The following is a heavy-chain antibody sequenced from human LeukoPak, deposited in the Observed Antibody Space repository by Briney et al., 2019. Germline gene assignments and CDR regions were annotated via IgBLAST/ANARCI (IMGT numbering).Heavy chain of an antibody. J-gene: IGHJ4*02. CDR3: AKDVLTHYYGSSGGSDY. V-gene: IGHV3-23*01. CDR1: GFTFSSYG. Sequence: GGSLRLSCAASGFTFSSYGMSWVRQAPGKGLEWVSSISGSGGSTYCADSVKGRFTISRDNSKNTLYLQMNSLRAEDTAVYYCAKDVLTHYYGSSGGSDYWGQGTLVTVSS. CDR2: ISGSGGST. D-gene: IGHD3-22*01.